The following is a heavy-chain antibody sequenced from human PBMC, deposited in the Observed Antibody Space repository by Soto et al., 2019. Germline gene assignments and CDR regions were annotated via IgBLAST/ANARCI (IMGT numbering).Heavy chain of an antibody. CDR2: IYYSGST. J-gene: IGHJ5*02. D-gene: IGHD5-12*01. Sequence: SETLSLTCTVSGGSISSGGYYWSWIRQHPGKGLEWIGYIYYSGSTYYNPSLKSRVTISVDTSKNQFSLKLSSVTAADTAVYYCARGSIVAFFWFDPWGQGTLVTV. CDR3: ARGSIVAFFWFDP. CDR1: GGSISSGGYY. V-gene: IGHV4-31*03.